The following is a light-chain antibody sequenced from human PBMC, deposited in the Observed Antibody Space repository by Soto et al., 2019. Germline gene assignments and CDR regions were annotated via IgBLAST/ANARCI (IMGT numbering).Light chain of an antibody. CDR2: KAS. V-gene: IGKV1-5*03. Sequence: IQMTQSPSTLSASVGDRVTITCRASQSINSWLAWYQQKPGKAPKLLIYKASSLESGVPSRFSGSGSGTEFTLTISSLQPDDFATYYCQQYNSYPWTFGQGTKVDIK. CDR1: QSINSW. J-gene: IGKJ1*01. CDR3: QQYNSYPWT.